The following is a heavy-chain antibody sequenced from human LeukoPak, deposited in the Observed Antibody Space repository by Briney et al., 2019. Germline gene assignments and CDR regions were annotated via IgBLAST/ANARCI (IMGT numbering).Heavy chain of an antibody. CDR3: ARHVSPVSPFDILTGWVGNWFDP. D-gene: IGHD3-9*01. CDR2: IYYSGST. CDR1: GGSISSYY. V-gene: IGHV4-59*08. J-gene: IGHJ5*02. Sequence: SETLSLTCTVSGGSISSYYWSWIRQPPGKGLEWIGYIYYSGSTYYNPSLKSRVTISVDTSKNQFSLKLSSVTAADTAVYYCARHVSPVSPFDILTGWVGNWFDPWGQGTLVTVSS.